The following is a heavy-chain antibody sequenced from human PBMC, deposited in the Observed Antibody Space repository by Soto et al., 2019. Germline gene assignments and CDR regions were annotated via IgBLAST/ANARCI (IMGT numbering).Heavy chain of an antibody. J-gene: IGHJ4*02. Sequence: GGSLRLSCAASGFTFSSYSMNWVRQAPGKGLEWVSYISSSSSTIYYADSVKGRFTISRDNAKNSLYLQMNSLRAEDTAVYYCARNGYSSGWYDDYWGQGTLVTVSS. CDR3: ARNGYSSGWYDDY. D-gene: IGHD6-19*01. CDR1: GFTFSSYS. V-gene: IGHV3-48*01. CDR2: ISSSSSTI.